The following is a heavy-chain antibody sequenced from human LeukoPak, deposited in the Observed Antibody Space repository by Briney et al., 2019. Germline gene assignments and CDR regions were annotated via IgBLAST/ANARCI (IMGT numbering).Heavy chain of an antibody. CDR2: ISHSGGTT. CDR1: GFTFDDDG. D-gene: IGHD2-15*01. V-gene: IGHV3-23*01. CDR3: AKANVKYCSGGSCFDAFDI. Sequence: GGSLRLSCAASGFTFDDDGMNWVRQIPGKGPEWVSAISHSGGTTYYADSVKGRFTITRDNSKNTLYLQMNSLRAEDTAVYYCAKANVKYCSGGSCFDAFDIWGQGTMVTVSS. J-gene: IGHJ3*02.